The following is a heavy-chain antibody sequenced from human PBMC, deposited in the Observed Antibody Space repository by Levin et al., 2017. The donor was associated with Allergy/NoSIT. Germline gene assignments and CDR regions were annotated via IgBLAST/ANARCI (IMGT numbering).Heavy chain of an antibody. CDR1: GGSISSYY. CDR3: AREVGDSSGPHHAFDI. Sequence: SETLSLTCTVSGGSISSYYWSWIRQPPGKGLEWIGYIYYSGSTNYNPSLKSRVTISVDTSKNQFSLKLSSVTAADTAVYYCAREVGDSSGPHHAFDIWGQGTMVTVSS. CDR2: IYYSGST. V-gene: IGHV4-59*01. D-gene: IGHD3-22*01. J-gene: IGHJ3*02.